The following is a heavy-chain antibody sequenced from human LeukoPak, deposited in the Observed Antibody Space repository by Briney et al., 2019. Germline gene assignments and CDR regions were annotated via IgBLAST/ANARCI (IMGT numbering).Heavy chain of an antibody. J-gene: IGHJ4*02. CDR2: INPNSGGT. V-gene: IGHV1-2*02. Sequence: ASVKVSCEASGYTFTGYYMHWVRQAPGQGLEWMGWINPNSGGTNYAQKFQGRVTMTRDTSISTAYMELSRLRSDDTAVYYCARSGSSGYYRDFDYWGQGTLVTVSS. CDR3: ARSGSSGYYRDFDY. CDR1: GYTFTGYY. D-gene: IGHD3-22*01.